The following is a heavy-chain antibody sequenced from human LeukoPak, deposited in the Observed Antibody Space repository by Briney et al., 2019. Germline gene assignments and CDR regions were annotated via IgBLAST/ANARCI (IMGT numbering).Heavy chain of an antibody. CDR2: ISYDGSNK. CDR3: ARGTMVRGVITFDY. V-gene: IGHV3-30*04. J-gene: IGHJ4*02. Sequence: GGSPRLSCAASGFTFSSYAMHWVRQAPGKGLEWVAVISYDGSNKYYADSVRGRFTISRDNSKNTLYLQMNSLRAEDTAVYYCARGTMVRGVITFDYWGQGTLVTVSS. CDR1: GFTFSSYA. D-gene: IGHD3-10*01.